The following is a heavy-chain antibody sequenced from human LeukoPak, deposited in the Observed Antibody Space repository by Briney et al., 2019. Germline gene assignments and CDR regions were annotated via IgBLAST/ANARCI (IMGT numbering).Heavy chain of an antibody. CDR3: ARGPEGGMATSYFGY. CDR2: INPNSGGT. V-gene: IGHV1-2*02. Sequence: ASVKVSCKASGYTFTGYYMHWVRQAPGQGLEWMGWINPNSGGTNYAQKFQGRVTMTRDTSISTAYMELSRLRSDDTAVYYCARGPEGGMATSYFGYWGQGTLVTVSS. D-gene: IGHD5-24*01. J-gene: IGHJ4*02. CDR1: GYTFTGYY.